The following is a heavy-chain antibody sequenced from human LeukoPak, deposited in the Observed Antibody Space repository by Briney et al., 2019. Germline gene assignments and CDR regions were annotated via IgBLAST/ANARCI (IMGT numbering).Heavy chain of an antibody. CDR2: IYYTGSS. CDR1: GGSISNSDDY. Sequence: PSETLSLTCIVSGGSISNSDDYWGWIRQPPGKGLEWIGSIYYTGSSYYSPSLESRVTISVDTSKNQFSLRLTSVTAADTAVFYCTRRVREAVGATVELDSWGQGTLVTVSS. D-gene: IGHD1-26*01. V-gene: IGHV4-39*01. CDR3: TRRVREAVGATVELDS. J-gene: IGHJ5*01.